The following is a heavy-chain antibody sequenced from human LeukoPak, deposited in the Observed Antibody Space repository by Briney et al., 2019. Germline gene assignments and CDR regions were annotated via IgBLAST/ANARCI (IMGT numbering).Heavy chain of an antibody. Sequence: PGGSLRLSCAASGFTFSSYWMSWVRQAPGKGLEWVANIKQDGSEKYYVDSVKGRFTISRDNAKNSLYLQMNSLRAEDTAVYYCAREDYYYYYGMDVWGQGTLVTVSS. CDR3: AREDYYYYYGMDV. J-gene: IGHJ6*02. CDR2: IKQDGSEK. CDR1: GFTFSSYW. V-gene: IGHV3-7*01.